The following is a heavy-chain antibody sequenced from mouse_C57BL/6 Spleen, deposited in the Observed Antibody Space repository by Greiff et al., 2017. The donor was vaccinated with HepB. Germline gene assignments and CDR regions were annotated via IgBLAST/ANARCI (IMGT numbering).Heavy chain of an antibody. V-gene: IGHV1-69*01. CDR2: IDPSDSYT. D-gene: IGHD1-1*01. CDR3: ARKCGSGPWYFDV. J-gene: IGHJ1*03. Sequence: QVQLQQPGAELVMPGASVKLSCKASGYTFTSYWMHWVKQRPGQGLEWIGEIDPSDSYTNYNQKFKGKSTLTVDKSSSTAYMQLSSLTSEDSAVYYCARKCGSGPWYFDVWGTGTTVTVSS. CDR1: GYTFTSYW.